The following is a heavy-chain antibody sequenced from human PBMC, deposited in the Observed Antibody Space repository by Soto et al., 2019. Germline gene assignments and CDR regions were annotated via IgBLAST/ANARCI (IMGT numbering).Heavy chain of an antibody. Sequence: EVQLVESGGGLVQPGRSLRLSCAASGFTFDDYAMHWVRQAPGKGLEWVSGISWNSGSIGYADSVKGRFTISRDNAKNSLYLQMNSLRAEDTALYYCSTASQYYGSGRYYHPYYYYYYMDVWGKGTTVTVSS. D-gene: IGHD3-10*01. CDR2: ISWNSGSI. CDR3: STASQYYGSGRYYHPYYYYYYMDV. V-gene: IGHV3-9*01. CDR1: GFTFDDYA. J-gene: IGHJ6*03.